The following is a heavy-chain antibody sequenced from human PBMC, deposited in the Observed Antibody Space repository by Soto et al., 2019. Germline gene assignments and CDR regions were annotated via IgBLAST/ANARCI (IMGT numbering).Heavy chain of an antibody. CDR3: ARGVTDRHGWYHFDH. CDR1: GYTFTSYG. Sequence: ASVKVSCKASGYTFTSYGISWVRQAPGQGLEWMGWISAYNGNTNYAQKLQGRVTMTTDTSTSTAYMELRSLRSDDTAVYYCARGVTDRHGWYHFDHWGQGNLVTVSS. V-gene: IGHV1-18*01. D-gene: IGHD6-19*01. CDR2: ISAYNGNT. J-gene: IGHJ4*02.